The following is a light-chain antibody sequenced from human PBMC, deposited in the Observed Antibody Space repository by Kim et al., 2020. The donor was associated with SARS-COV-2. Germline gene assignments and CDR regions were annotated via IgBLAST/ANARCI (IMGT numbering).Light chain of an antibody. Sequence: SSPGEGVPLPCRSSQNLNKYLVWYQQKPGQAPRLLIYDASNRASGIPARFSGSGSGTDFTLTINSLEPEDFAVYYCQQRSIAPITFGQGTRLEIK. J-gene: IGKJ5*01. V-gene: IGKV3-11*01. CDR2: DAS. CDR1: QNLNKY. CDR3: QQRSIAPIT.